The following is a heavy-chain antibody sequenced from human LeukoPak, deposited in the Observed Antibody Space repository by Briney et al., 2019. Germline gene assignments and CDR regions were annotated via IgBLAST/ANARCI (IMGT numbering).Heavy chain of an antibody. Sequence: PSETLSLTCTVSGGSISSYYWSWIRQAPGKRLEWIGYIYYSGSTNYNPSLKSRVTISVDTSKNQFSLKLNSVTAADTAVYYCARGESSGWCVRGFDYWGQGTLVTVSS. CDR1: GGSISSYY. V-gene: IGHV4-59*01. CDR3: ARGESSGWCVRGFDY. CDR2: IYYSGST. J-gene: IGHJ4*02. D-gene: IGHD6-19*01.